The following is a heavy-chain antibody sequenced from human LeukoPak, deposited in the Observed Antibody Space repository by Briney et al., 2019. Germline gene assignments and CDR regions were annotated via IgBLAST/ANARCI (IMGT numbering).Heavy chain of an antibody. D-gene: IGHD6-13*01. J-gene: IGHJ4*02. Sequence: TGGSLRLSCAASGFTFSNAWMSWVRQAPGKGLEWVGRIKSKTDGGTTDYAAPVKGRFTISRDDSINTLYLQMNSLKTEDTAVYYCTTGSMYSSSWFHYWGQGTLVTVSS. CDR1: GFTFSNAW. CDR3: TTGSMYSSSWFHY. CDR2: IKSKTDGGTT. V-gene: IGHV3-15*01.